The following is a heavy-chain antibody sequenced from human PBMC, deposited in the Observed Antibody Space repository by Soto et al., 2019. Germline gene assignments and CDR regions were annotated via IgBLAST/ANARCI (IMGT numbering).Heavy chain of an antibody. CDR1: GFTFSSYA. J-gene: IGHJ4*02. V-gene: IGHV3-30-3*01. CDR2: ISYDGSNK. Sequence: QVQLVESGGGVVQPGRSLRLSCAASGFTFSSYAMHWVRQAPGKGLEWVAVISYDGSNKYYADSVKGRFTISRDNSKNTLYLQMNSLRAEDTAVYYCARGAPRYFDYWGQGTLGTVSS. CDR3: ARGAPRYFDY.